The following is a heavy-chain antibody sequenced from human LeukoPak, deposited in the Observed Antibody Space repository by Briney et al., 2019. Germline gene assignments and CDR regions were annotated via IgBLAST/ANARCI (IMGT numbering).Heavy chain of an antibody. CDR1: GFTFSSYG. CDR3: AKDTRPYCSGGSCYPYYFDY. CDR2: ISYDGSNK. Sequence: PGRSLRLSCAASGFTFSSYGMHWVRQAPGKGLEWVAVISYDGSNKYYADSVKGRFTISRDNAKNSLYLQMNSLRAEDTALYYCAKDTRPYCSGGSCYPYYFDYWGQGTLVTVSS. V-gene: IGHV3-30*18. D-gene: IGHD2-15*01. J-gene: IGHJ4*02.